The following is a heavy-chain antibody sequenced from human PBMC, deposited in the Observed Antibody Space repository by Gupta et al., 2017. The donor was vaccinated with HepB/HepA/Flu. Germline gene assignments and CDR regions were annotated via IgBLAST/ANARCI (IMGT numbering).Heavy chain of an antibody. Sequence: QVKLVESGGGVVQPGRSVRISCATTGFIFRSYGMHWSRQAPGKGLEWVEVIWDDGSNKYYADSVKGRFTISRDDSKKTLYLQMSSLRVEDTAVYYCARIYRSYAVDLWGQGTLVTVSS. CDR2: IWDDGSNK. J-gene: IGHJ4*02. CDR3: ARIYRSYAVDL. D-gene: IGHD3-16*01. CDR1: GFIFRSYG. V-gene: IGHV3-33*01.